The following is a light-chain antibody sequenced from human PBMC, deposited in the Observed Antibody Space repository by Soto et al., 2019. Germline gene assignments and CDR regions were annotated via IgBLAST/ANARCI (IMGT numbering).Light chain of an antibody. Sequence: EIVMTQSPATLSVSPGERATLSCRASQSVSSNSAWYQQKPGQAPRLLIYGASTRATGIPARFSVSGSGTEFTLTISSLQSEDFAVYYCQQYNNWPQTFGQGTKLEIK. CDR1: QSVSSN. CDR3: QQYNNWPQT. J-gene: IGKJ2*01. V-gene: IGKV3D-15*01. CDR2: GAS.